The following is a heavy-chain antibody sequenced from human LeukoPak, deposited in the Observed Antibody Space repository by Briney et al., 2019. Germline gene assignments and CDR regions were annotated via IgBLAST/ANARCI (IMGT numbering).Heavy chain of an antibody. CDR3: ARVMEAGYCSGGSCYHQPGYFDY. CDR1: GFTFSSYW. Sequence: GGSLRLSCAASGFTFSSYWMSWVRQAPGKGLEWVANIKQDGSVKYYVDSVKGRFTISRDSAKNSLYLQMNSLRAEDTAVYYCARVMEAGYCSGGSCYHQPGYFDYWGQGTLVTVSS. J-gene: IGHJ4*02. D-gene: IGHD2-15*01. CDR2: IKQDGSVK. V-gene: IGHV3-7*04.